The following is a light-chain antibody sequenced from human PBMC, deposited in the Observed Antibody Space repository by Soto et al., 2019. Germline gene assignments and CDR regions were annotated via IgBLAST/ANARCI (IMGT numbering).Light chain of an antibody. Sequence: QSALTQPASVSGSPGQSITISCTGTSSDVGSYNLVSWYQQHPGKAPKLMIYEGSKRPSGVSNRFSGSKSGNTASLTISGLQAEDEADYHCCSYSATDYDFGNGTKVTV. V-gene: IGLV2-23*01. CDR2: EGS. J-gene: IGLJ1*01. CDR1: SSDVGSYNL. CDR3: CSYSATDYD.